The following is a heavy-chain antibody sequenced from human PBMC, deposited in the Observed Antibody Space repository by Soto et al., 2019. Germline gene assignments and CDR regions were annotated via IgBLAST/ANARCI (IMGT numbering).Heavy chain of an antibody. Sequence: ASLKVSCTAYGYTFTGYYLHWVRQAPGEGLEWMGWINPGSVDTNYAQNLQDSVTMIRDTSISTAYPKVSSHRPDDPAVYNRERDVAYLRVPTALSDGMDVWGQGTTVTVSS. CDR3: ERDVAYLRVPTALSDGMDV. CDR2: INPGSVDT. V-gene: IGHV1-2*02. J-gene: IGHJ6*02. CDR1: GYTFTGYY. D-gene: IGHD2-2*01.